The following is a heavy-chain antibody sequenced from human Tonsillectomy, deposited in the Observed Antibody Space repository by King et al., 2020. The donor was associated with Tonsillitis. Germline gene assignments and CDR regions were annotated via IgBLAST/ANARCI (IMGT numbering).Heavy chain of an antibody. V-gene: IGHV3-30*04. D-gene: IGHD3-9*01. CDR3: ARGEDILTGYYKGYFDY. Sequence: VQLVESGGGVVQPGRSLRLSCVASGFTFSSYAMHWVRQAPGKGLEWVALISYDGSNKYYTDSVKGRFTISRDNSKSTLYLQMNSLRAEDTAVYYCARGEDILTGYYKGYFDYWGQGTLVTVSS. J-gene: IGHJ4*02. CDR1: GFTFSSYA. CDR2: ISYDGSNK.